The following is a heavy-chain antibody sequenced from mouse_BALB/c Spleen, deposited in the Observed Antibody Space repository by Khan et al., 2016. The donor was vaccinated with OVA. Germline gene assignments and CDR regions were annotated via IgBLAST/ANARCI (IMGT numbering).Heavy chain of an antibody. CDR1: GYSFTGYF. J-gene: IGHJ2*01. Sequence: VQLQQSGPELVKPGASVKISCKASGYSFTGYFMNWVMQSHGKRLEWIGRINPHIGETFYNQKFTDKATLTVDESSTTAHMELRSLASEDSAVYYCARKNGSDFDYWGQGTTFTVSS. CDR3: ARKNGSDFDY. CDR2: INPHIGET. V-gene: IGHV1-20*02. D-gene: IGHD1-1*01.